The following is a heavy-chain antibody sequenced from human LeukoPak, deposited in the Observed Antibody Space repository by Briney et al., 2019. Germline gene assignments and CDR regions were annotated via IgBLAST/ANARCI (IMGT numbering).Heavy chain of an antibody. CDR1: GGSISSYY. Sequence: PSETLSLTCTVSGGSISSYYWSWIRQPPGKGLEWIGYIYYSGSTNYNPSLESRVTISVDTSKNQFSLKLSSVTAADTAVYYCAIITIFGVDRRFDIWGQGTMVTVSS. D-gene: IGHD3-3*01. CDR3: AIITIFGVDRRFDI. V-gene: IGHV4-59*12. CDR2: IYYSGST. J-gene: IGHJ3*02.